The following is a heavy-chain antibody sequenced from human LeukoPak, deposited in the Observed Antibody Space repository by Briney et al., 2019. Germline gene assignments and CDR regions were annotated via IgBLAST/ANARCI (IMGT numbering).Heavy chain of an antibody. CDR3: AKGTTYYYGSGSSHFDY. J-gene: IGHJ4*02. CDR2: ISGSGGST. CDR1: GFTFSSYA. V-gene: IGHV3-23*01. Sequence: GGSLRLSCAASGFTFSSYAMSWVRQAPEKGLEWVSAISGSGGSTYYADSVKGRFTISRDNSKNTLYLQMNSLRAEDTAVYYCAKGTTYYYGSGSSHFDYWGQGTLVTVSS. D-gene: IGHD3-10*01.